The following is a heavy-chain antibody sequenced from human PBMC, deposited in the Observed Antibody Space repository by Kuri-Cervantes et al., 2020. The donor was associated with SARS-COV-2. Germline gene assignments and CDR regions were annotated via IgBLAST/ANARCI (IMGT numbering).Heavy chain of an antibody. CDR1: GFTFSTYT. Sequence: GGSLRLSCAASGFTFSTYTMNWVRQAPGKGLEWVSYISSSSGTEYYADSVRGRFTISRDNAKNSLYLRMNSLRDEDTAVYYCARGCDYSNYVYFDYWGRGTLVTVSS. D-gene: IGHD4-11*01. J-gene: IGHJ4*02. CDR2: ISSSSGTE. V-gene: IGHV3-48*02. CDR3: ARGCDYSNYVYFDY.